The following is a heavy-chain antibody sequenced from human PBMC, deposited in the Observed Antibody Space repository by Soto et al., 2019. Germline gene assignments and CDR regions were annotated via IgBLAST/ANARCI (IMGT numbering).Heavy chain of an antibody. CDR2: IWYDGSNK. D-gene: IGHD3-22*01. J-gene: IGHJ4*02. V-gene: IGHV3-33*01. Sequence: GSLRLSCAASGFTFSSYGMHWVRQAPGKGLEWVAVIWYDGSNKYYADSVKGRFTISRDNSKNTLYPQMNSLRAEDTAVYYCARERITMIVVVTGYYFDYWGQGTLVTVSP. CDR1: GFTFSSYG. CDR3: ARERITMIVVVTGYYFDY.